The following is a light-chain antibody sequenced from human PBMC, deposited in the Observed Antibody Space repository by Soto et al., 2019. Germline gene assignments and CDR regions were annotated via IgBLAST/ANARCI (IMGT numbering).Light chain of an antibody. CDR1: SSDVGGYNY. CDR2: EVN. V-gene: IGLV2-8*01. CDR3: SSYGGSNNLV. Sequence: ALTQPPSASGSPGQSVTISCTGTSSDVGGYNYVSWYQQHPGKVPKLMIYEVNKRPSGVPDRFSGSKSGNTASLTVSGLQAEDEADYYCSSYGGSNNLVFGGGTKLTVL. J-gene: IGLJ2*01.